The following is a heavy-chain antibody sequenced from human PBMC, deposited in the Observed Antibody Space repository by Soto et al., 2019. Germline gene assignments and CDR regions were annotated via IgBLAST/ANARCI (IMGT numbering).Heavy chain of an antibody. J-gene: IGHJ4*02. CDR1: GDIFTTYA. V-gene: IGHV1-69*01. CDR2: IKPAIGSA. CDR3: ARGLLVGHETVDY. Sequence: QVQEVQSGAEVKEPGSSVKVSCKASGDIFTTYAINWVRQAPGQGLVWMGGIKPAIGSANYAPTFQGRLTITADDLTVTAYMDLTSLTSEDTAVYYCARGLLVGHETVDYWGQGTLATVSS. D-gene: IGHD1-26*01.